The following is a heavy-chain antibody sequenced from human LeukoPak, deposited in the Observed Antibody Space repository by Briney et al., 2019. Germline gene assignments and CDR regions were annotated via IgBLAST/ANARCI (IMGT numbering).Heavy chain of an antibody. CDR1: GDSVSSNSAA. V-gene: IGHV6-1*01. CDR3: TSRKAVAGYYFDY. Sequence: SQTLSLTCAISGDSVSSNSAAWNWIRQSPSRGLEWLGRTYYRSKWYNDYAVSVRSRITINADTSKNQFFLQLNSVTPEDTAVYYCTSRKAVAGYYFDYWGQGTLVTVSS. J-gene: IGHJ4*02. D-gene: IGHD6-19*01. CDR2: TYYRSKWYN.